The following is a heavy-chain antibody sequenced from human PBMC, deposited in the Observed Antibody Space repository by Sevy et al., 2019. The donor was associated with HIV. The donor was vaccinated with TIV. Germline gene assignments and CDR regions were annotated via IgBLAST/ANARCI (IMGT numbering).Heavy chain of an antibody. Sequence: GGSLRLSCAASGFTFSGYAMHWVRQAPGKGLEWVAVISYDGSNKYYADSVKGRFTISRDNSKNTLYLQMNSLRAEDTAFYYCAKDINRGCDGVNCYSYYYYFYGLDVWGQGTTVTVSS. CDR2: ISYDGSNK. V-gene: IGHV3-30*04. J-gene: IGHJ6*02. D-gene: IGHD2-21*01. CDR1: GFTFSGYA. CDR3: AKDINRGCDGVNCYSYYYYFYGLDV.